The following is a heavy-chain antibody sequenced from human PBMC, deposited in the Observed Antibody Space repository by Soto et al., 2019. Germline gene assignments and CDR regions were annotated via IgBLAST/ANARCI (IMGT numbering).Heavy chain of an antibody. CDR1: GGTFSSYT. Sequence: ASVKVSCKASGGTFSSYTISWVRQAPGQGLEWMGRIIPILGIANYAQKFQGRVTITADKSTSTAYMELSSLRSEDTAVYYCARGSTMDSSGYYYYFDYWGQGTLVTVSS. CDR3: ARGSTMDSSGYYYYFDY. J-gene: IGHJ4*02. D-gene: IGHD3-22*01. CDR2: IIPILGIA. V-gene: IGHV1-69*02.